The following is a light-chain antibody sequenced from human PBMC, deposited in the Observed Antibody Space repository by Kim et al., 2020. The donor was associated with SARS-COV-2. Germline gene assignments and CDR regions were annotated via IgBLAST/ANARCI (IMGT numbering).Light chain of an antibody. J-gene: IGKJ4*01. CDR2: DAS. CDR3: QQYDNLPPLT. CDR1: QDISNY. V-gene: IGKV1-33*01. Sequence: SVGDRVTITCQASQDISNYLNWYQQKPGRAPKLLIYDASNLETGVPSRFSGSGSGTDFTFTISSLQPEDIATYYCQQYDNLPPLTFGGGTKVDIK.